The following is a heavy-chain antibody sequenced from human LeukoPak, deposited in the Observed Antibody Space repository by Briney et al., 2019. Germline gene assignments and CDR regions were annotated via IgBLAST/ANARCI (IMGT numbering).Heavy chain of an antibody. CDR3: ARAAPLLGMYAFDI. Sequence: WASVKVSCKASGYTFTSYDINWVRQATGQGLEWMGWMNPNSGNTGYAQKFQGRVTITRNTSISTAYMELSSLRSEDTAVYYCARAAPLLGMYAFDIWGQGTMVTVSS. CDR2: MNPNSGNT. CDR1: GYTFTSYD. J-gene: IGHJ3*02. D-gene: IGHD7-27*01. V-gene: IGHV1-8*01.